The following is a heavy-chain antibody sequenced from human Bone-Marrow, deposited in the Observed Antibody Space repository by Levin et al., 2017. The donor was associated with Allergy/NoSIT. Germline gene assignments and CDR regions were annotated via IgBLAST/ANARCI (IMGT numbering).Heavy chain of an antibody. CDR1: GDSVSSNSAA. J-gene: IGHJ4*02. CDR3: ARDLSGYSSSWYSALFDY. V-gene: IGHV6-1*01. CDR2: TYYRSKWYN. Sequence: SETLSLTCAISGDSVSSNSAAWTWIRQSPSRGLEWLGRTYYRSKWYNDYAVSVKSRITINPDTSKNQFSLQLNSVTPEDTAVYYCARDLSGYSSSWYSALFDYWGQGTLVTVSS. D-gene: IGHD6-13*01.